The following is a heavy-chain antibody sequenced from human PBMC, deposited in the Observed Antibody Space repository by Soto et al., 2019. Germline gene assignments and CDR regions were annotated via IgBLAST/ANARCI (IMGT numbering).Heavy chain of an antibody. CDR2: INSDGSST. J-gene: IGHJ4*02. V-gene: IGHV3-74*01. Sequence: GGSLRLSCAASGFTFSTYWMHWVRQAPGKGLVWVSRINSDGSSTSYADSVKGRFTISRDNAKNTLYLQMNSLRAEDTAVYYCAREAPYSSGWYYFGYWGQGTLVTVSS. CDR1: GFTFSTYW. D-gene: IGHD6-19*01. CDR3: AREAPYSSGWYYFGY.